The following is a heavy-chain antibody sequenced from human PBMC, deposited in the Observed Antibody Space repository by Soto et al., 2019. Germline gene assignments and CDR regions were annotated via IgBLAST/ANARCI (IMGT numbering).Heavy chain of an antibody. J-gene: IGHJ4*02. Sequence: QVQLVESGGGVVQPGRSLRLSCAASGFTFSSYGMHWVRQAPGKGLEWVAVISYDGINKYYADSVKGRLTISRDNSKNTLYLQMNSLRAEDTAVYYCAKCVYNCNDGFFDYWGQGTLVTVSS. CDR2: ISYDGINK. CDR3: AKCVYNCNDGFFDY. CDR1: GFTFSSYG. D-gene: IGHD1-1*01. V-gene: IGHV3-30*18.